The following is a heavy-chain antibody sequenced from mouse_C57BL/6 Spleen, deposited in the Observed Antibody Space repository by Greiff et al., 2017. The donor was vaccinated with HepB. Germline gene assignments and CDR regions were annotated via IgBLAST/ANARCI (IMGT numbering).Heavy chain of an antibody. Sequence: QVQLKQPGAELVKPGASVKLSCKASGYTFTSYWMHWVKQRPGQGLEWIGMIHPNSGSTNYNEKFKSKATLTVDKSSSTAYMQLSSLTSEDSAVYYCARSLDYGSSYGTWFAYWGQGTLVTVSA. CDR2: IHPNSGST. V-gene: IGHV1-64*01. D-gene: IGHD1-1*01. J-gene: IGHJ3*01. CDR3: ARSLDYGSSYGTWFAY. CDR1: GYTFTSYW.